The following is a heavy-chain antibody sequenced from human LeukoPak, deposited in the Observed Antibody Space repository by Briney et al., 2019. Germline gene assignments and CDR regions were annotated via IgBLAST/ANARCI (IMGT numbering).Heavy chain of an antibody. CDR3: AKDPDCTSGICYTFFDY. Sequence: GGSLRLSCAGSGFTFSNYGMFWVRQAPGKGLEWVAVISYDGSKKYYADSVKGRFTISRDNSKNTLYLQMNSLRAEDTAVYYCAKDPDCTSGICYTFFDYWGQGTLVTVSS. D-gene: IGHD2-8*01. CDR1: GFTFSNYG. V-gene: IGHV3-30*18. CDR2: ISYDGSKK. J-gene: IGHJ4*02.